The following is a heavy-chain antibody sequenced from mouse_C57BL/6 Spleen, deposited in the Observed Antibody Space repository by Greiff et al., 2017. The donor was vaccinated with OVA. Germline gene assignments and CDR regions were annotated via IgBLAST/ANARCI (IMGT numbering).Heavy chain of an antibody. J-gene: IGHJ4*01. Sequence: EVQGVESGGGLVQPKGSLKLSCAASGFSFNTYAMNWVRQAPGRGLEWVARIRSKSNTYETYYADSVKDRLTISRDDSESMLYLQMNNLKTEDTAMYYSVRDCNKWMDYWGQGTSVTVSS. CDR3: VRDCNKWMDY. CDR1: GFSFNTYA. CDR2: IRSKSNTYET. V-gene: IGHV10-1*01. D-gene: IGHD1-3*01.